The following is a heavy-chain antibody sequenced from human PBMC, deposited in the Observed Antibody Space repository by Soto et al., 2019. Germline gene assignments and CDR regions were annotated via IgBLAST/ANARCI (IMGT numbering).Heavy chain of an antibody. CDR3: ARESTNAGSGTYYYYGMDV. CDR1: GFTFRSYA. D-gene: IGHD3-10*01. V-gene: IGHV3-30-3*01. Sequence: QVQLVESGGGVVQPGRSLRLSGAASGFTFRSYAMHWVRQAPGKGLECVAGISYDGSNKYYADSVKGRFTISRDNSKNALYLQMNSLRAEDTAVYDCARESTNAGSGTYYYYGMDVWGPGTTVTVSS. CDR2: ISYDGSNK. J-gene: IGHJ6*02.